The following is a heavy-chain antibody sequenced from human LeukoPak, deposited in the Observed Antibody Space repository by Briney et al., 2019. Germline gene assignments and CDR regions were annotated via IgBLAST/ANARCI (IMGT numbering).Heavy chain of an antibody. CDR2: ISGSGGST. CDR3: AKDLITMVRGVTWFDP. J-gene: IGHJ5*02. D-gene: IGHD3-10*01. Sequence: GGSLRLSCAASGFTFSSYAMTWVRQAPGKGLEWVSAISGSGGSTYYADSVKGRFTISRDNSKNTLYLQMSSLRAEDTAVCYCAKDLITMVRGVTWFDPWGQGTLVTVSS. CDR1: GFTFSSYA. V-gene: IGHV3-23*01.